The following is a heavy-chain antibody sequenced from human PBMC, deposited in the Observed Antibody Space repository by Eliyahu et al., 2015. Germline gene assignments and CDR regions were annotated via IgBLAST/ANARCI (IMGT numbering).Heavy chain of an antibody. Sequence: QVQLQQWGAGLLKPSETLSLTCAVYGGSFSGYYWSWIRQPPGKGLEWIGEINHSGSTNYNPSLKSRVTISVDTSKNQFSLKLSSVTAADTAVYYCARDGYNLFDYWGQGTLVTVSS. D-gene: IGHD5-24*01. CDR1: GGSFSGYY. CDR3: ARDGYNLFDY. V-gene: IGHV4-34*01. J-gene: IGHJ4*02. CDR2: INHSGST.